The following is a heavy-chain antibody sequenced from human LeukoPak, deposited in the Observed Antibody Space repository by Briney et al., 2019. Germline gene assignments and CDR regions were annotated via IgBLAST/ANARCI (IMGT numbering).Heavy chain of an antibody. D-gene: IGHD5-18*01. CDR2: ISSSDSTV. J-gene: IGHJ4*02. CDR3: ARRPDGYAYGLDY. CDR1: GFTFSDYY. Sequence: GGSLRLSCSVSGFTFSDYYMSWVRQTPGKGLEWLSYISSSDSTVYYADAVKGRFTVSRDNAKNSLYLQMSSLRPEDTAVYYCARRPDGYAYGLDYWGQGTLVTVSS. V-gene: IGHV3-11*01.